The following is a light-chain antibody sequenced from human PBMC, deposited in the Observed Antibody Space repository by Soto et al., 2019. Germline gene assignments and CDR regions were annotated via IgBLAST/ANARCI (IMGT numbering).Light chain of an antibody. J-gene: IGLJ2*01. CDR1: SSDVGSYNL. CDR3: CSYAGSSTVV. Sequence: QSALTQPASVSGSPGQSITISCTGTSSDVGSYNLVSWYQQHPGKAPKLMSYEGSKRPSGVSDRFSGSKSGNTASLTISGLQAEDEADYYCCSYAGSSTVVFGRGTKLTVL. V-gene: IGLV2-23*01. CDR2: EGS.